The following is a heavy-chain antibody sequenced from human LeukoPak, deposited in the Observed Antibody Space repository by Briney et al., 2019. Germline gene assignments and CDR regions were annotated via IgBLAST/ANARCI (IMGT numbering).Heavy chain of an antibody. CDR1: GGSISTSNYY. CDR3: ARGRVELLY. V-gene: IGHV4-39*07. J-gene: IGHJ4*02. D-gene: IGHD1-7*01. Sequence: SETLSLTCTVSGGSISTSNYYWGWIRQPPGKGLEWIGNIFYSGSTYYSPSLKSRVTISVDTSKNQFSLKLSSVTAADTAVYYCARGRVELLYWGQGTLVTVSS. CDR2: IFYSGST.